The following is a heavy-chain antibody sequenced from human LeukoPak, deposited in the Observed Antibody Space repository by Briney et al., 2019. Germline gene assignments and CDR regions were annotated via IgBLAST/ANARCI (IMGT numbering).Heavy chain of an antibody. V-gene: IGHV3-66*01. J-gene: IGHJ4*02. CDR3: ARSYYDSNAYYYFDY. CDR1: GFTVSSSY. Sequence: GGSLRLSCAASGFTVSSSYMNWVRQAPGKGLEWVSLIYSGGGTYYADSVKGRFTISRDNSKNTLYLQMNSLRAEDTAVYYCARSYYDSNAYYYFDYWGQGTLVTVSS. D-gene: IGHD3-22*01. CDR2: IYSGGGT.